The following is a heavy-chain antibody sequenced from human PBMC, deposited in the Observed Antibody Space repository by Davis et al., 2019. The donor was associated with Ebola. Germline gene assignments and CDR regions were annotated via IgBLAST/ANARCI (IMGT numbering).Heavy chain of an antibody. D-gene: IGHD3-22*01. CDR1: GGSFSGFY. V-gene: IGHV4-34*09. CDR3: ARDNRHDSTGYDS. Sequence: MPSETLSLTCVVNGGSFSGFYWSWIRQSPGKGLEWIGEINHSGSTTYNPSLKSRVNISLDTSKNQFSLKLSSVTAADTAVYYCARDNRHDSTGYDSWGQGTLVTVSS. J-gene: IGHJ4*02. CDR2: INHSGST.